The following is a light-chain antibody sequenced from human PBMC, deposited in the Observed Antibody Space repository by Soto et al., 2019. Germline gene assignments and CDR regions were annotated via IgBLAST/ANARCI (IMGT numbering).Light chain of an antibody. J-gene: IGLJ2*01. CDR3: ASWDDSLNAPV. CDR2: SND. Sequence: QLVLTQPPSASATPGQGVTISCSGGSSNIGSNTVNWYQQVPGTAPKLLIYSNDQRPSGVPDRFSGSKSGASAFLAISGLQSEDEADYSCASWDDSLNAPVFGGGTKLTVL. V-gene: IGLV1-44*01. CDR1: SSNIGSNT.